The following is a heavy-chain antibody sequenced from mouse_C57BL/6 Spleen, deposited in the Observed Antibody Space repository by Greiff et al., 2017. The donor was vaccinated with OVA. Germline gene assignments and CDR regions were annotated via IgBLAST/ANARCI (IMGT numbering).Heavy chain of an antibody. Sequence: QVQLQQPGTELVKPGASVKLSCKASGYTFTSYWMHWVKQRPGQGLEWIGNINPSNGGTNYNEKFKSKATLTVDKSSSTAYMQLSSLTSEDSAGYYGARERDSNDYFDYWGQGTTLTVSS. CDR2: INPSNGGT. D-gene: IGHD2-5*01. CDR1: GYTFTSYW. J-gene: IGHJ2*01. V-gene: IGHV1-53*01. CDR3: ARERDSNDYFDY.